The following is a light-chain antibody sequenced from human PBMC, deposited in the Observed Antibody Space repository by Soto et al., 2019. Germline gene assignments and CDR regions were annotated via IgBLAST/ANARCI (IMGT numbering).Light chain of an antibody. V-gene: IGKV3-15*01. CDR1: ESVSRN. CDR3: QQRSKWPLS. Sequence: ELDMSQAPTTVYTTTRERAPLYCRASESVSRNLAWYQQKPGQAPRLLIYDASTRATGIPDRFSGGGSGTEFTLTISSLEPEDFAVYCCQQRSKWPLSFGGGAKADIK. J-gene: IGKJ4*01. CDR2: DAS.